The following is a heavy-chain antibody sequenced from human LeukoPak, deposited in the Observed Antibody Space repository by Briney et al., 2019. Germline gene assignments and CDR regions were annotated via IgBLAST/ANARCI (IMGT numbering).Heavy chain of an antibody. J-gene: IGHJ6*03. CDR3: ARAYSSSWYDTPNYYYYYYMDV. CDR1: GYTFTSYD. D-gene: IGHD6-13*01. CDR2: MNPNSGNT. V-gene: IGHV1-8*01. Sequence: GASVKVSCKASGYTFTSYDINWVRQATGQGLEGMGWMNPNSGNTGYAQKFQGRVTMTRNTSISTAYMELSSLRSEDTAVYYCARAYSSSWYDTPNYYYYYYMDVWGKGTTVTISS.